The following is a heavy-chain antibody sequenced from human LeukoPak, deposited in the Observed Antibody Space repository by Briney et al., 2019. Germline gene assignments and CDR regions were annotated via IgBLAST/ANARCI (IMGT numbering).Heavy chain of an antibody. Sequence: GASVTVSCKASGYTFTSYGISWVRQAPGQGLEWMGWISAYNGNTNYAQKLQGRVTMTTDTSTSTAYMELRSLRSDDTAVYYCARDLRFLELSYYNWFDPWGQGTLVTVSS. D-gene: IGHD3-3*01. CDR2: ISAYNGNT. CDR1: GYTFTSYG. J-gene: IGHJ5*02. CDR3: ARDLRFLELSYYNWFDP. V-gene: IGHV1-18*01.